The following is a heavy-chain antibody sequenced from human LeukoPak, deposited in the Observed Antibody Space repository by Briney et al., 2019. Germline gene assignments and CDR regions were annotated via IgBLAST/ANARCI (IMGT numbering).Heavy chain of an antibody. D-gene: IGHD3-9*01. J-gene: IGHJ4*02. Sequence: ASVKVSCKASGYTFTSYGISWVRQAPGQGLEWMGWISAYNGNTNYAQKLQGRVTMTTDTSTSTAYMEPRSLRSDDTAVYYCARGYYYYDILTGHDYWGQGTLVTVSS. CDR2: ISAYNGNT. CDR3: ARGYYYYDILTGHDY. V-gene: IGHV1-18*01. CDR1: GYTFTSYG.